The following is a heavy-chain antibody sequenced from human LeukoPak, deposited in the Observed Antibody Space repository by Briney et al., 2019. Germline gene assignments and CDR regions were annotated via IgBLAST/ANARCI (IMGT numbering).Heavy chain of an antibody. J-gene: IGHJ4*02. CDR2: IYHSGST. V-gene: IGHV4-4*02. D-gene: IGHD3-9*01. Sequence: PSETLSLTCAVSGGSISSSNWWSWDRQPPGKGLEWIGEIYHSGSTNYNPFLKSRVSISVDKSKNQFSLKLSSVTAADTAVYYCARGTGGDVILSFDYWGQGTLVTVSS. CDR3: ARGTGGDVILSFDY. CDR1: GGSISSSNW.